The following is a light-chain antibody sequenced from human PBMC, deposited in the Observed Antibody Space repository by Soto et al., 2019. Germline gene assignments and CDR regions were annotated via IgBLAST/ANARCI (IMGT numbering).Light chain of an antibody. J-gene: IGLJ1*01. Sequence: QSVLTQPPSVSGAPGQTFTISCTGSSSNIGAGYDVHWYQQLPGRAPKLLIYYDNLRPSGVPDRISGSKSGTSASLAISGLQSDDEADYYCAAWDDSLNGRVFGTGTKLTVL. CDR2: YDN. CDR3: AAWDDSLNGRV. V-gene: IGLV1-40*01. CDR1: SSNIGAGYD.